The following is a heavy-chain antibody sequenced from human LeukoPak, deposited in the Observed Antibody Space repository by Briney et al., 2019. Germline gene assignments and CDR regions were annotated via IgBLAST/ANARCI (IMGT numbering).Heavy chain of an antibody. J-gene: IGHJ6*03. Sequence: GGSLRLSCAASGFTFSSYAMSWVRQAPGKGLEWVSAISGSGGSTYYADSVKGRFTISRDNSKNTLYLQMNSLRAEDTAVYYCARDRPLRGYSHMDVWGKGTTVTVSS. CDR3: ARDRPLRGYSHMDV. CDR1: GFTFSSYA. V-gene: IGHV3-23*01. D-gene: IGHD5-18*01. CDR2: ISGSGGST.